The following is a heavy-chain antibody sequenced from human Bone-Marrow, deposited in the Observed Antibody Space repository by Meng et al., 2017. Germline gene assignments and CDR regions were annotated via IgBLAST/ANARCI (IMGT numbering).Heavy chain of an antibody. Sequence: QGPLQEWGAGLLKPSETLSLPCVVSGGSFSDYYWSWIRQPPGKGLEWIGEINHSGSTNYNPSLESRATISVDTSQNNLSLKLSSVTAADSAVYYCARGPTTMAHDFDYWGQGTLVTVSS. CDR2: INHSGST. D-gene: IGHD4-11*01. J-gene: IGHJ4*02. CDR3: ARGPTTMAHDFDY. V-gene: IGHV4-34*01. CDR1: GGSFSDYY.